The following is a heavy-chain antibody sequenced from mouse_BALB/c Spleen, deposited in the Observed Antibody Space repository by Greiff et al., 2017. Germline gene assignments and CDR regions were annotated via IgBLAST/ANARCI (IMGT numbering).Heavy chain of an antibody. Sequence: VQLQQSGPELVKPGASVKIPCKASGYTFTDYNMDWVKQSHGKSLEWIGDINPNNGGTIYNQKFKGKATLTVDKSSSTAYMELRSLTSEDTAVYYCARITTVGYYFDYWGQGTTLTVSS. V-gene: IGHV1-18*01. J-gene: IGHJ2*01. CDR1: GYTFTDYN. CDR2: INPNNGGT. D-gene: IGHD1-1*01. CDR3: ARITTVGYYFDY.